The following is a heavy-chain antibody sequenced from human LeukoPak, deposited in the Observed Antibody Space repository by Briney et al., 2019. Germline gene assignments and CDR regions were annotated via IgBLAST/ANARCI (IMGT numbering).Heavy chain of an antibody. CDR1: GYTFTSYG. V-gene: IGHV1-18*01. Sequence: ASVKVSCKASGYTFTSYGISWVRQAPGQGLEWMGWISAYNGNTNYAQKLQGRVTMTTDASTSTAYMELRSLRSDDTAVYYCARTHYYYDSSGYKGVDWFDPWGQGTLVTVSS. CDR2: ISAYNGNT. J-gene: IGHJ5*02. CDR3: ARTHYYYDSSGYKGVDWFDP. D-gene: IGHD3-22*01.